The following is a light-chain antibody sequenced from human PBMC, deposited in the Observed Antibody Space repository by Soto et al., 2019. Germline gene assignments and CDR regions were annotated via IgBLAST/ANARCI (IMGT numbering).Light chain of an antibody. CDR1: SNDVGGYNY. Sequence: QSVLTQPASVSGSPGQSITISCTGTSNDVGGYNYVSWYQQHPGKAPKVIIYGVSNRPSGVSNRFSGSKSGNTASLTISGLQAEVGADYYCSYYTSATILFGSWTKVTVL. V-gene: IGLV2-14*01. CDR2: GVS. J-gene: IGLJ1*01. CDR3: SYYTSATIL.